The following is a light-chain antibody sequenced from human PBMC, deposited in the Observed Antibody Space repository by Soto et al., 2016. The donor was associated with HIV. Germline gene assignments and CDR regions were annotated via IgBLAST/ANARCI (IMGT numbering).Light chain of an antibody. CDR1: QDIGND. J-gene: IGKJ1*01. Sequence: DIQMTQSPSSLSASVGDIVTITCRASQDIGNDLGWYQQKLGQAPKRLIYGASSLESGVPSRFSGSRSATEFTLTISSLQPEDFATYYCLQLNNFPRTFGQGTKVEIQ. CDR3: LQLNNFPRT. CDR2: GAS. V-gene: IGKV1-17*01.